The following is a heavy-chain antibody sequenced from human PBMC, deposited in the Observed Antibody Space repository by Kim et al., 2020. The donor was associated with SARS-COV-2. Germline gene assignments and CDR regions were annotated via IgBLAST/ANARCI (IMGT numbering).Heavy chain of an antibody. CDR3: ARAGGATKALVY. V-gene: IGHV3-74*01. J-gene: IGHJ4*02. Sequence: SYADSVKGRFTISRDNAKNTLYLQMNSLRAEDTAVYYCARAGGATKALVYWGQGTLVTVSS. D-gene: IGHD1-26*01.